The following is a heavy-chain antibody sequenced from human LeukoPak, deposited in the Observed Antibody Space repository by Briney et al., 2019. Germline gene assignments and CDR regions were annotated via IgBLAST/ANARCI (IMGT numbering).Heavy chain of an antibody. CDR3: ARAKNNNWFNWFDP. D-gene: IGHD1-1*01. V-gene: IGHV1-69*04. J-gene: IGHJ5*02. CDR2: IIPILGIA. CDR1: GGTFSSYA. Sequence: SVKVSCKASGGTFSSYAISWVRQAPGQGLEWMGRIIPILGIANYAQKLQGRVTMTTDTSTSTAYMELRSLRSDDTAVYYCARAKNNNWFNWFDPWGQGTLVTVSS.